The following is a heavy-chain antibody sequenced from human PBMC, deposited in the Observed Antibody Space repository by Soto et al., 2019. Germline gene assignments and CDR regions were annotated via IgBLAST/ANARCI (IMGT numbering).Heavy chain of an antibody. V-gene: IGHV1-69*13. Sequence: ASVKVSCKASGGTFSSYAISWVRQDPGQGLEWMGGIIPIFGTANYAQKFQGRVTITADESTSTAYMELSSLRSEDTAVYYCAGLQRPQYSSSFPEERPPNWFDPWGQGTLVTVSS. CDR3: AGLQRPQYSSSFPEERPPNWFDP. J-gene: IGHJ5*02. CDR2: IIPIFGTA. CDR1: GGTFSSYA. D-gene: IGHD6-13*01.